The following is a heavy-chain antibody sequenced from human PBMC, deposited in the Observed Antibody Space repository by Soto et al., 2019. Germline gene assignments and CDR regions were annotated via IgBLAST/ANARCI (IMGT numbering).Heavy chain of an antibody. J-gene: IGHJ4*02. CDR2: IYYSGST. D-gene: IGHD5-12*01. CDR3: ARDYEGAIDY. CDR1: GDSISNNNFY. Sequence: SETLSLTCTVSGDSISNNNFYWGWIRQPPGKGLEWIGTIYYSGSTYYNPSLKSRVTISVDTSKNQFSLKLSSVTAADTAVYYCARDYEGAIDYWGQGTLVTVSS. V-gene: IGHV4-39*07.